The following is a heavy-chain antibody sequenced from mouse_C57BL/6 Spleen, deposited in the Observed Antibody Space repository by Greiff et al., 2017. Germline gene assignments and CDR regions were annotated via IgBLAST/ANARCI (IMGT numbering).Heavy chain of an antibody. V-gene: IGHV1-82*01. D-gene: IGHD4-1*01. J-gene: IGHJ2*01. Sequence: QVQLQQSGPELVKPGASVKISCKASGYAFSSSWMNWVKQRPGKGLEWIGRIYPGDGDTNYNGKFKGKATLTADKSSSPAYMQLSSLTSEVSAVYFCARGSNWVDYWGQGTTLTVSS. CDR1: GYAFSSSW. CDR3: ARGSNWVDY. CDR2: IYPGDGDT.